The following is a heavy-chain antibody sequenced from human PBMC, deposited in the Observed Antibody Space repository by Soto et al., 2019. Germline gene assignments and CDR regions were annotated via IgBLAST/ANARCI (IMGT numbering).Heavy chain of an antibody. CDR1: GGSFSGYY. Sequence: SETLSLTCAVYGGSFSGYYWSWIRQPPGKGLEWIGEINHSGSTNYNPSLKSRVTISVDTSKNQFSLKLSSVTAADTAVYYCSREFSSGWFPSLYYYGMDVWGQGTTVTVS. CDR2: INHSGST. CDR3: SREFSSGWFPSLYYYGMDV. V-gene: IGHV4-34*01. D-gene: IGHD6-19*01. J-gene: IGHJ6*02.